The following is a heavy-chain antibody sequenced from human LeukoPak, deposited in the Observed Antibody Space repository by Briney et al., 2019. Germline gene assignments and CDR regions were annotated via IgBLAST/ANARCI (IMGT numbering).Heavy chain of an antibody. CDR3: ARDPLRSSWSTYYNALDV. CDR1: GYSFTSYA. J-gene: IGHJ6*02. V-gene: IGHV1-18*01. CDR2: ISAYNGNT. D-gene: IGHD6-13*01. Sequence: ASMKVSCKASGYSFTSYAINWVRQAPGQGLEWMGWISAYNGNTDYAQKLQDRVTMTTDTTTSTAYMELRSLTSDDTAVYYCARDPLRSSWSTYYNALDVWGQGTTVTVSS.